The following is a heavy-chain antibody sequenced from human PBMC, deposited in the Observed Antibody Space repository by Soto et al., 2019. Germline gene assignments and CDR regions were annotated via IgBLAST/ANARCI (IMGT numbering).Heavy chain of an antibody. V-gene: IGHV3-21*01. Sequence: PGGSLRLSCAASGFTFSSYSMNWVRQAPGKGLEWVSSISSSSSYIYYADSVKGRFTISRDNAKNSLYLQMNSLRAEDTAVYYCARDSIPRISSYYYYGMDVWGQGTTVTVSS. CDR3: ARDSIPRISSYYYYGMDV. CDR1: GFTFSSYS. CDR2: ISSSSSYI. D-gene: IGHD2-21*01. J-gene: IGHJ6*02.